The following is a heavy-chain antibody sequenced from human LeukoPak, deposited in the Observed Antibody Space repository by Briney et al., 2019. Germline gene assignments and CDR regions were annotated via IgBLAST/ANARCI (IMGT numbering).Heavy chain of an antibody. Sequence: GGSLRLSCAASGFTFSSYATSWVRQAPGKGLEWVSAISGSGGSTYYADSVKGRFTISRDNSKNTLYLQMNSLRAEDTAVYYCAKAPITMIVVVTTFDYWGQGTLVTVSS. J-gene: IGHJ4*02. D-gene: IGHD3-22*01. CDR1: GFTFSSYA. CDR2: ISGSGGST. V-gene: IGHV3-23*01. CDR3: AKAPITMIVVVTTFDY.